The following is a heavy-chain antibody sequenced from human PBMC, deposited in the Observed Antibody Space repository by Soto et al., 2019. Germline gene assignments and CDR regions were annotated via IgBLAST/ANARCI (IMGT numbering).Heavy chain of an antibody. V-gene: IGHV1-69*02. CDR2: IIPILGIA. CDR1: GGTLSNYT. J-gene: IGHJ4*02. CDR3: ASISAEGYYGSGSYYNALAY. Sequence: GASVKVSCKASGGTLSNYTITWVRQAPGQGLEWMGRIIPILGIANYAQKLQGRVTITADKSTSTAYMELSSLRSEDTAVYYCASISAEGYYGSGSYYNALAYWGQGTLVTVSS. D-gene: IGHD3-10*01.